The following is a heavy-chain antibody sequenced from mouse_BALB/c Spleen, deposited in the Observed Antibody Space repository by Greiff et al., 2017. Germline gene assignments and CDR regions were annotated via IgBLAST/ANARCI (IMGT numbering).Heavy chain of an antibody. CDR1: GDSITSGY. J-gene: IGHJ3*01. D-gene: IGHD1-1*01. V-gene: IGHV3-8*02. CDR3: ARSPHYGSSPAWFAY. Sequence: VQLQQSGPSLVKPSQTLSLTCSVTGDSITSGYWNWIRKFPGNKLEYMGYISYSGSTYYNPSLKSRISITRDTSKNQYYLQLNSVTTEDTATYYCARSPHYGSSPAWFAYWGQGTLVTVSA. CDR2: ISYSGST.